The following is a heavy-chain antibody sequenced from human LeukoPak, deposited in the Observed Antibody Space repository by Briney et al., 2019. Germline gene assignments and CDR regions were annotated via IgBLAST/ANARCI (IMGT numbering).Heavy chain of an antibody. CDR1: GFTFSSYG. Sequence: PGGSLRLSCAASGFTFSSYGMHWVRQAPGKGLEWVSAISGSGGSTYYADSVKGRFTISRDNSKNTLYLQMNSLRAEDTAVYYCAKANAVVVIKEYPDWGQGTLVTVSS. J-gene: IGHJ4*02. V-gene: IGHV3-23*01. CDR2: ISGSGGST. D-gene: IGHD3-22*01. CDR3: AKANAVVVIKEYPD.